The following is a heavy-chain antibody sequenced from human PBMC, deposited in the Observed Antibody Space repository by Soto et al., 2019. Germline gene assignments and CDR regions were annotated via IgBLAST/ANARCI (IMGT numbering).Heavy chain of an antibody. V-gene: IGHV4-59*01. J-gene: IGHJ4*02. CDR1: GGSLSSYY. CDR2: IYSSGST. Sequence: SETLSLTCTVSGGSLSSYYWSWIRQPPGKGLEWIGYIYSSGSTNYNPSLRSRLTMSVDASKNEFSLKVRSVTAADTAVYYCARAHTSGWYVIDYWGQGTLVTVSS. D-gene: IGHD6-19*01. CDR3: ARAHTSGWYVIDY.